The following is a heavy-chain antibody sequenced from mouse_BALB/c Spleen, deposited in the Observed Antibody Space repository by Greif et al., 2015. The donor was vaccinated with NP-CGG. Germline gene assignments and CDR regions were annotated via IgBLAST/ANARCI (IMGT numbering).Heavy chain of an antibody. CDR3: ARRGDYDGFDY. J-gene: IGHJ2*01. D-gene: IGHD2-4*01. Sequence: QVQLQQSGAELAKPGASGKMSCKATGYTFTSYWMHWVKQRPGQGLEWIGYINPSXGYTEYNQKFKDKATLTADKSSSTAYMQLSSLTSEDSAVYYCARRGDYDGFDYWGQGTTLTVSS. CDR1: GYTFTSYW. CDR2: INPSXGYT. V-gene: IGHV1-7*01.